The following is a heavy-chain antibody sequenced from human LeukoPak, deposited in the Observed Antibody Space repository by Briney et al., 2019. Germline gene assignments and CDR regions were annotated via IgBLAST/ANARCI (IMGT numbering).Heavy chain of an antibody. CDR3: ARTTYYYDSSGYFDY. V-gene: IGHV3-53*01. CDR2: IYSGGST. Sequence: PGGSLSFSCAASRFSVSSNYMSWVRQAPGKGLEWVSVIYSGGSTYYAESVKGRFTISRDNSKNTLYLQMNSLRAEDTAVYYCARTTYYYDSSGYFDYWGQGTLVTVSS. CDR1: RFSVSSNY. D-gene: IGHD3-22*01. J-gene: IGHJ4*02.